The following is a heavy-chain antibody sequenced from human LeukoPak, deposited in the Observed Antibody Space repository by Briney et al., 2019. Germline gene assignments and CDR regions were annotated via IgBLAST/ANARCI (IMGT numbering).Heavy chain of an antibody. CDR2: ISGSGYST. CDR3: AKDTVEGSRD. Sequence: GGSLRLSCAASGFTFSNYAMTWVRQAPGKGLEWVSAISGSGYSTYYADSVKGRFTISRDSSKNTLYLQMNSLRAEDTAVYYCAKDTVEGSRDWGQGTLVTVSS. CDR1: GFTFSNYA. D-gene: IGHD3-10*01. J-gene: IGHJ4*02. V-gene: IGHV3-23*01.